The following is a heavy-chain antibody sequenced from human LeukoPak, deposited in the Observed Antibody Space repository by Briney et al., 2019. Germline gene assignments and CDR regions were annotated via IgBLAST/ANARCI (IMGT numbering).Heavy chain of an antibody. J-gene: IGHJ4*02. CDR1: GFTFSSYA. D-gene: IGHD3-9*01. CDR2: ISCSGGNT. V-gene: IGHV3-23*01. Sequence: GGSLRLSWAASGFTFSSYAMSWVRQAPGEGLEWVSAISCSGGNTYYADSVKGRLTISRDNSKNTLYLQMNSLRAEDTAVYYCAKIALLRGPRYHYFDYWGQGILVTVSS. CDR3: AKIALLRGPRYHYFDY.